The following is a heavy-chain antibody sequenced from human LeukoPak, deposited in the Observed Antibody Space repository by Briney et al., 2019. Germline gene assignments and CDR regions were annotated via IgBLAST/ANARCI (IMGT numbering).Heavy chain of an antibody. V-gene: IGHV3-11*01. CDR3: ARGGYSSGWYSSPDY. D-gene: IGHD6-19*01. J-gene: IGHJ4*02. CDR2: ISSSGDSK. CDR1: GFTFSDYY. Sequence: GGSLRLSCAASGFTFSDYYMTRIRQAPGKGLEWVAYISSSGDSKYYADSVMGRFTISRDSAKNSLFLRINSLRVEDTAVYYCARGGYSSGWYSSPDYWGQGTLVTVSS.